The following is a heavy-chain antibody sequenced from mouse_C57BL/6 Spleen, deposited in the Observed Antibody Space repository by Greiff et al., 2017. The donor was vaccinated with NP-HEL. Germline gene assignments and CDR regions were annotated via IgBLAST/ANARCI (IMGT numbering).Heavy chain of an antibody. CDR1: GFTFTDYY. J-gene: IGHJ3*01. CDR2: IRNKANGYTT. V-gene: IGHV7-3*01. CDR3: ARYKGGGEDWFAY. D-gene: IGHD1-1*02. Sequence: LVVVESGGGLVQPGGSLSLSCAASGFTFTDYYMSWVRQPPGKALEWLGFIRNKANGYTTEYSASVKGRFTISRDNSQSILYLQMNALRAEDSATYYCARYKGGGEDWFAYWGQGTLVTVSA.